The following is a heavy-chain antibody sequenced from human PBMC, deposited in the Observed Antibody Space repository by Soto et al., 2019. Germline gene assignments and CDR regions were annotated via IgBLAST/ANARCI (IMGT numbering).Heavy chain of an antibody. D-gene: IGHD6-13*01. J-gene: IGHJ6*02. CDR1: GYTFTSYY. Sequence: GASVKVSCKASGYTFTSYYMHWVRQAPGQGLEWMGIINHSGGSTSYAQKFQGRVTMTRDTSTSTGYMELSSLRSEDTAVYYCARGSEAAGLNYYYYYGMDVWGQGTTVTVSS. V-gene: IGHV1-46*01. CDR3: ARGSEAAGLNYYYYYGMDV. CDR2: INHSGGST.